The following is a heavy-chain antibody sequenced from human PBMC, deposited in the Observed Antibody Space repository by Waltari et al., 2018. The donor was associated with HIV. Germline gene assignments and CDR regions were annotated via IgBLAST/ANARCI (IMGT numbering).Heavy chain of an antibody. V-gene: IGHV3-23*01. Sequence: EVQLLESGGGLVQPGGSLRLSCAASGFTFSSYDMSWVRQAPGKGLEWVSAISGSGGSTYYADSVKGRFTISRDNSKNTLYLQMNSLRAEDTAVYYCAKLAEDLPPSYYYYGMDVWGQGTTVTVSS. CDR2: ISGSGGST. CDR3: AKLAEDLPPSYYYYGMDV. CDR1: GFTFSSYD. J-gene: IGHJ6*02.